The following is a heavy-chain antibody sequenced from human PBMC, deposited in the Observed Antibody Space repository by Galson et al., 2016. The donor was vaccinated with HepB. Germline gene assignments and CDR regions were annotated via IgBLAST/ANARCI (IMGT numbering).Heavy chain of an antibody. Sequence: SLRLSCAASGFIFGTSWMTWVRQAPGKGLVWVASINQDGDVTYYLDSVRGRFTISRDNSKNSVYLQMDSLTAGDTAIYYCASSILTRSLGFKFGGQGTLVAVSS. J-gene: IGHJ4*02. V-gene: IGHV3-7*01. CDR1: GFIFGTSW. CDR3: ASSILTRSLGFKF. D-gene: IGHD3-3*02. CDR2: INQDGDVT.